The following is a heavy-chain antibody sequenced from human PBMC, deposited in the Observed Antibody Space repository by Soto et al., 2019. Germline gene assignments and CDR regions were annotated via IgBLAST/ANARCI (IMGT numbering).Heavy chain of an antibody. CDR2: INHRGSI. Sequence: AETLSLTCTVYGASFSGYYWSWIRQPPGKGREWIGEINHRGSINYNPSLKSRVTISVDTSKNQFSLKLSSVTAADTAVYYCARGGVTMVRGAITKHYYYYYGMDVWGQGTTVTVSS. V-gene: IGHV4-34*01. J-gene: IGHJ6*02. D-gene: IGHD3-10*01. CDR3: ARGGVTMVRGAITKHYYYYYGMDV. CDR1: GASFSGYY.